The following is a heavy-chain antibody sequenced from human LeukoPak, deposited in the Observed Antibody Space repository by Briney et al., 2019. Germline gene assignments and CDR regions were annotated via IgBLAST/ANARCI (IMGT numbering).Heavy chain of an antibody. Sequence: SVKVSCKVSGYTLTELSMHWVRQAPGKGLEWMGGIIPIFGTANYAQKFQGRVTITADESTSTAYMELSSLRSEDTAVYYCAVPLYCSSTSCYLDYWGQGTLVTVSS. J-gene: IGHJ4*02. D-gene: IGHD2-2*01. V-gene: IGHV1-69*13. CDR2: IIPIFGTA. CDR1: GYTLTELS. CDR3: AVPLYCSSTSCYLDY.